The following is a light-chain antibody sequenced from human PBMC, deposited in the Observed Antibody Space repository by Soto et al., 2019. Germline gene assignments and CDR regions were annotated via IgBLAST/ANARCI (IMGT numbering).Light chain of an antibody. CDR1: SSDVGNYKY. V-gene: IGLV2-8*01. CDR2: EVS. J-gene: IGLJ3*02. Sequence: QSALTQSPSASGSPGQSVTISCTGTSSDVGNYKYVSWYQQHPGKAPKLMIYEVSKRPSGVPDRFSGSKSGNTASLTVSGLQAEDEADYYCSSYAGSNNWVFGGGTSSPS. CDR3: SSYAGSNNWV.